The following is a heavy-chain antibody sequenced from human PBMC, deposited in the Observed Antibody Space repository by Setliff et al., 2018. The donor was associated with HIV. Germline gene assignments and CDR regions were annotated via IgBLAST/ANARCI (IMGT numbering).Heavy chain of an antibody. CDR3: AREDTHCSGGSCYSGWFDP. Sequence: SETLSLTCAVSGYSISSGYYWGWIRQPPGKGLEWIGSIYHSGSTYYNPSLKSRVIISVDTSKNQFSLKLSSVTAADTAVYYCAREDTHCSGGSCYSGWFDPWGQGTLVTVSS. J-gene: IGHJ5*02. V-gene: IGHV4-38-2*02. CDR2: IYHSGST. D-gene: IGHD2-15*01. CDR1: GYSISSGYY.